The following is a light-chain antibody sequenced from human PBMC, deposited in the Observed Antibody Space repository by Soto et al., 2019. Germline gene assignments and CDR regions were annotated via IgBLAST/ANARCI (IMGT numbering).Light chain of an antibody. CDR2: NVN. J-gene: IGLJ2*01. CDR3: CSYAGSYTLL. V-gene: IGLV2-11*01. CDR1: SSDVGGYNY. Sequence: QSALTQPRSVSGSPGQSVTISCAGASSDVGGYNYVSWYQEHPGKAPKLILYNVNERPSGVPDRFSGSKSGNTASLTISGLQAEDEADYHCCSYAGSYTLLFGGGTQLTV.